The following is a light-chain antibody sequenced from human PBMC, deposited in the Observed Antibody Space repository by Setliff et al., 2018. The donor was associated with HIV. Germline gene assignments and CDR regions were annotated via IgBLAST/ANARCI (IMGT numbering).Light chain of an antibody. V-gene: IGLV2-11*01. J-gene: IGLJ1*01. CDR2: DIT. CDR1: SSDIGGYNY. CDR3: CSYAGNYVFV. Sequence: QSVLPQPRSVSGSPGQSVTSSCTGASSDIGGYNYVSWYQQHPGKAPKLLIYDITKRPSGVPDRFSGFKSGNTASLTISGLQAEDEADYYCCSYAGNYVFVFGGGTKVTVL.